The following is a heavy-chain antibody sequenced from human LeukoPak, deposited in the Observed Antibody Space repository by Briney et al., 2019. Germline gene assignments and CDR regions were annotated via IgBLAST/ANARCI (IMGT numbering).Heavy chain of an antibody. V-gene: IGHV4-31*03. Sequence: SQTLSLTCTVSGGSISSGGYYWSWIRQHPGKGLEWIGYIYYSGSTYYNPSLKSRVTISVDTSKNQFSLKLSSVTAADTAVYYCAIHVGYCSGGSCYSPLYYFDYWGQGTLVAVSS. D-gene: IGHD2-15*01. J-gene: IGHJ4*02. CDR1: GGSISSGGYY. CDR3: AIHVGYCSGGSCYSPLYYFDY. CDR2: IYYSGST.